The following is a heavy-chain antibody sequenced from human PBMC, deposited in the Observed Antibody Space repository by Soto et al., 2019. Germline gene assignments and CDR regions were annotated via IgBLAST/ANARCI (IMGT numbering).Heavy chain of an antibody. CDR3: AKALSRDFSDFDY. D-gene: IGHD3-10*01. V-gene: IGHV3-23*01. CDR2: LSDNGGST. CDR1: GFTFSTYA. Sequence: PGGSLRLSCAASGFTFSTYAMNWVRQAPGKGLEWVSALSDNGGSTYYADSARGRFTISRDNSMNTLYLQMNSLRAEDTALYYCAKALSRDFSDFDYWGQGTQVTVSS. J-gene: IGHJ4*02.